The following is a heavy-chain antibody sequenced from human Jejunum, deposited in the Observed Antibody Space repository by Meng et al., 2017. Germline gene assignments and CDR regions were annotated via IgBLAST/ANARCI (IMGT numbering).Heavy chain of an antibody. V-gene: IGHV4-59*12. CDR3: ARWGTYYSGFDS. D-gene: IGHD2/OR15-2a*01. J-gene: IGHJ4*02. Sequence: GSLRLSCTVSGGSIGSYFLSWIRQPPGKGQEWIGYVSSSGSTTYNPSLKSRVTILVDTSKNQFSLKLSSMTAADTAMYYCARWGTYYSGFDSWGQVTLVTVSS. CDR2: VSSSGST. CDR1: GGSIGSYF.